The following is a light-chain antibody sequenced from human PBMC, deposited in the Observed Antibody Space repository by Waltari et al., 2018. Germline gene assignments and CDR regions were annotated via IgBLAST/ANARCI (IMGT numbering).Light chain of an antibody. Sequence: ETVLTQSPGTLSLSPGDRATLSCRASQSITSNYLAWYQQRPGQAPRLLISGASSRASGIPDRFSGSGSGTDSTLTISRLEPEDFAVYYCQHYGTSPQVFGGGTKVEIK. CDR1: QSITSNY. V-gene: IGKV3-20*01. CDR2: GAS. CDR3: QHYGTSPQV. J-gene: IGKJ4*01.